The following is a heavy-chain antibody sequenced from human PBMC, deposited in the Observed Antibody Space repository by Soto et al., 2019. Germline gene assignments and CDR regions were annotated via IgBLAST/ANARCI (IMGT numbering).Heavy chain of an antibody. D-gene: IGHD3-22*01. Sequence: ASVKVSCKASGYTFTGYYMHWVRQAPGQGLEWMGWINPNSGGTNYAQKFQGRVTMTRDTSISTAYMELSRLRSDDTAVYYCARTYYYDSSGYYYHFDYWGQGTLVTVSS. CDR1: GYTFTGYY. J-gene: IGHJ4*02. CDR3: ARTYYYDSSGYYYHFDY. CDR2: INPNSGGT. V-gene: IGHV1-2*02.